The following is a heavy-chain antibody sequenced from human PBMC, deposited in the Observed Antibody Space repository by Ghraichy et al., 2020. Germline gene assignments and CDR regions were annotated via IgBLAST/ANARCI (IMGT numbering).Heavy chain of an antibody. CDR2: INHSGST. D-gene: IGHD3-3*01. J-gene: IGHJ6*02. V-gene: IGHV4-34*01. CDR1: GGSFSGYY. Sequence: SETLSLTCAVYGGSFSGYYWSWIRQPPGKGLEWIGEINHSGSTNYNPSLKSRVTISVDTSKNQFSLKLSSVTAADTAVYYCARWRGRPRDFGDYYYYGMDVWGQGTTVTVSS. CDR3: ARWRGRPRDFGDYYYYGMDV.